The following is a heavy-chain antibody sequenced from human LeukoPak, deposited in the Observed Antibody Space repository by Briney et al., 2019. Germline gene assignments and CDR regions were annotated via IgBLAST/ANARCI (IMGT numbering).Heavy chain of an antibody. CDR1: EFTFSSYG. CDR2: ISYDGSNK. J-gene: IGHJ4*02. Sequence: PGGSLRLSCAASEFTFSSYGMHWVRQAPGKGLEWVAVISYDGSNKYYADSVKGRFTISRDNSKNTLYLQMNSLRAEDTAVYYCAKGPTSVAGDYWGQGTLVTVSS. CDR3: AKGPTSVAGDY. V-gene: IGHV3-30*18. D-gene: IGHD6-19*01.